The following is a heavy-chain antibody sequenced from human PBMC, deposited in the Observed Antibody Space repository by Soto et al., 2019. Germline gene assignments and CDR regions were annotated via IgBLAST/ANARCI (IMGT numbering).Heavy chain of an antibody. CDR1: GYTFTSYA. V-gene: IGHV1-3*01. D-gene: IGHD2-21*02. Sequence: ASVKVSCKASGYTFTSYAMHWVRQAPGQRLEWMGWINAGNGNTKYSQKFQGRVTITRDTSAGTAYMELSSLRSEDTAVYYCASAYCGGDCSNYYYGMDVWGQGTTVTVSS. J-gene: IGHJ6*02. CDR2: INAGNGNT. CDR3: ASAYCGGDCSNYYYGMDV.